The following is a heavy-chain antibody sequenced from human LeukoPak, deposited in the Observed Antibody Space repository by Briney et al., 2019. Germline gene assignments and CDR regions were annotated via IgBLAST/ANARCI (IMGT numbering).Heavy chain of an antibody. J-gene: IGHJ4*02. Sequence: GASVKVSCKASGYTFTGYYMHWVRQAPGQGLEWMGWINPNSGGTNYAQKFQGWVTMTRDTSISTAYMELSRLRSDDTAVYYCARPAARGPAAPIDYWGQGTLVTVSS. CDR1: GYTFTGYY. D-gene: IGHD2-2*01. V-gene: IGHV1-2*04. CDR2: INPNSGGT. CDR3: ARPAARGPAAPIDY.